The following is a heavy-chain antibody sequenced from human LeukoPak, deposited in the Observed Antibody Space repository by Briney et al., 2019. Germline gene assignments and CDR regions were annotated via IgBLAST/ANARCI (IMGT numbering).Heavy chain of an antibody. CDR1: GFTFSSYS. CDR2: ISSSSSYI. Sequence: GGSLRLSCAASGFTFSSYSMNWVRQAPGKGLEWVSSISSSSSYIYYADSVKGRFTISRDNAKNSLYLQMNSLRAEDTAVYYCARDGADRGYSGYDDRFDPWGQGTLVTVSS. D-gene: IGHD5-12*01. V-gene: IGHV3-21*01. CDR3: ARDGADRGYSGYDDRFDP. J-gene: IGHJ5*02.